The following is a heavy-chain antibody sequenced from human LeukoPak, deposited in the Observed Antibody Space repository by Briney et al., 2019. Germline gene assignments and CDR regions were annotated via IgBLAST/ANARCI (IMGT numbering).Heavy chain of an antibody. CDR2: IYYSGST. J-gene: IGHJ4*02. D-gene: IGHD6-19*01. V-gene: IGHV4-39*02. CDR3: ARDRRIAVAGTGGIDY. CDR1: GGSISSSSYY. Sequence: SETLSLTCTVSGGSISSSSYYWGWIRQPPGKGLEWIGSIYYSGSTYYNPSLKSRVTISVDTSKNQFSLKLNSVTAADTAVYYCARDRRIAVAGTGGIDYWGQGTLVTVSS.